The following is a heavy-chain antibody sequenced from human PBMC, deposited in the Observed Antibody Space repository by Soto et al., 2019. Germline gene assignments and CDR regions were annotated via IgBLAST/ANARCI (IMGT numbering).Heavy chain of an antibody. CDR1: GDSVSSNRAA. CDR2: TYYRSKWYN. Sequence: SQTLSLTCVISGDSVSSNRAAGNWIRQSPSRGLEWLGRTYYRSKWYNDYAPSVKSRITINPDTSKNQFSLQLNSVIPEDTAVYYCARDPPAFHSAFDSWGQGTLVTVSS. D-gene: IGHD4-4*01. V-gene: IGHV6-1*01. J-gene: IGHJ4*02. CDR3: ARDPPAFHSAFDS.